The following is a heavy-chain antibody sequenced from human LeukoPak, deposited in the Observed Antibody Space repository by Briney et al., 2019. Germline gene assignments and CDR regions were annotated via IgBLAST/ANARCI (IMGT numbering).Heavy chain of an antibody. Sequence: GGSLRLSCAASGFTFSSNAMHWVRQAPGKGLEWVAVISYDGSNKYYADYVKGRFTTSRDNSKNTLYLQMNSLRAEDTAVYYCASQTGEFDYWGQGTLVTVSS. CDR3: ASQTGEFDY. D-gene: IGHD7-27*01. CDR2: ISYDGSNK. V-gene: IGHV3-30-3*01. J-gene: IGHJ4*02. CDR1: GFTFSSNA.